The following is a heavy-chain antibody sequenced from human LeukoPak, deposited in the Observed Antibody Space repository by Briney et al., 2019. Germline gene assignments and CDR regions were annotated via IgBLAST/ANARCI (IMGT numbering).Heavy chain of an antibody. D-gene: IGHD3-10*01. CDR3: AKDKAQAYYASGSLVL. Sequence: GGSLRLSCAASGFTFSSYSMNWVRQAPGKGLEWVSSISSSSSYIYNADSVKGRFTISRDNAKNSLSLQMNSLRTEDTALYYCAKDKAQAYYASGSLVLWGQGTLVTVSS. CDR2: ISSSSSYI. V-gene: IGHV3-21*04. J-gene: IGHJ4*02. CDR1: GFTFSSYS.